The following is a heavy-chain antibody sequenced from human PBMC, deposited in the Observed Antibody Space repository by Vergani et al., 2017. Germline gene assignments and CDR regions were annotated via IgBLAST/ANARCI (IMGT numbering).Heavy chain of an antibody. Sequence: QVQLVQSGAEVKKPGSSVKVSCKASGGTFSSYAISWVRQAPGQGLEWMGRIIPILGIANYAQKFQGRVTITRDTSASTAYMELSSLRSEDTAVYYCASMNIVATTRLWRGFDYWGQGTLVTVSS. J-gene: IGHJ4*02. V-gene: IGHV1-69*04. CDR1: GGTFSSYA. CDR2: IIPILGIA. CDR3: ASMNIVATTRLWRGFDY. D-gene: IGHD5-12*01.